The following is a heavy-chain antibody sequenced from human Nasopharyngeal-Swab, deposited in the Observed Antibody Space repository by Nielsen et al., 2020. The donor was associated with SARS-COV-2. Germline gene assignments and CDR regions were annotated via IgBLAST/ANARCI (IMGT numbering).Heavy chain of an antibody. Sequence: GESLKISCAASGFTFSSYAMSWVRQAPGKGLEWVSAISGSGGSTYYADSVKGRFTISRDNSKNTLYLQINSLRAEDTAVYYCAKDSSPVRYYYYGMDVWGQGTTVTVSS. D-gene: IGHD6-13*01. J-gene: IGHJ6*02. CDR2: ISGSGGST. CDR3: AKDSSPVRYYYYGMDV. CDR1: GFTFSSYA. V-gene: IGHV3-23*01.